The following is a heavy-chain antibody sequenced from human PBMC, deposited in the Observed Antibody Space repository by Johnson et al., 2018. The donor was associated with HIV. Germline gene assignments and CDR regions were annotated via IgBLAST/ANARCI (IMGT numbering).Heavy chain of an antibody. CDR3: ASPSGSSRLAFDI. Sequence: QVQLVESGGGVVQPGRSLRLSCAASGFTFSSYAMHWVRQAPGKGLEWVAVISYDGGNKYYADSVKGRLTISRDNSKNTLYLQMNSLRAEDTAVYYCASPSGSSRLAFDIWGQGTMVTVSS. CDR2: ISYDGGNK. V-gene: IGHV3-30*14. J-gene: IGHJ3*02. CDR1: GFTFSSYA. D-gene: IGHD1-26*01.